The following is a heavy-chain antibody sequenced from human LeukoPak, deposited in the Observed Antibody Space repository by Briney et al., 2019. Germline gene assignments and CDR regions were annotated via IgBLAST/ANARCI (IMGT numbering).Heavy chain of an antibody. CDR3: ARGRAAPWFDP. J-gene: IGHJ5*02. CDR1: GGSISSASHH. Sequence: SQTLSLTCTVSGGSISSASHHWSWIRQHPGKGLEWIGYIYYSGRTYYNPSLKSRVTISVDTSKNQFSLKLSSVTAADTAVYYCARGRAAPWFDPWGQGTLVTVSS. V-gene: IGHV4-31*03. CDR2: IYYSGRT. D-gene: IGHD6-13*01.